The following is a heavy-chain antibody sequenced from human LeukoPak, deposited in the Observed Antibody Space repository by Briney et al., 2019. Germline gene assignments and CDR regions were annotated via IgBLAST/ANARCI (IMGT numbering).Heavy chain of an antibody. CDR1: GYTFTSYG. CDR3: ARERGVVVVAATKRATWFDP. D-gene: IGHD2-15*01. Sequence: GASVKVSCKASGYTFTSYGISWVRQAPGQGLEWMGWISAYNGNTNYAQKLQGRVTMTTDTSTGTAYMELRSLRSGDTAVYYCARERGVVVVAATKRATWFDPWGQGTLVTVSS. J-gene: IGHJ5*02. CDR2: ISAYNGNT. V-gene: IGHV1-18*01.